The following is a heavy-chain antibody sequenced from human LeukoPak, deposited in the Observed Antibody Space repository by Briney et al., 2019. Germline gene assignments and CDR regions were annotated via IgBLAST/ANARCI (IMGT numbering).Heavy chain of an antibody. V-gene: IGHV3-21*01. Sequence: GGSLRLSCAGSGFSFKNYAMSWVRQAPGKGLEWVSSISNGGGFKSYADSLEGRFAISRENAKNSLYLQMNSLRAEDTAVYYCARALQSSKTYYYYGMDVWGQGTTVTVSS. CDR1: GFSFKNYA. CDR2: ISNGGGFK. J-gene: IGHJ6*02. CDR3: ARALQSSKTYYYYGMDV. D-gene: IGHD4-11*01.